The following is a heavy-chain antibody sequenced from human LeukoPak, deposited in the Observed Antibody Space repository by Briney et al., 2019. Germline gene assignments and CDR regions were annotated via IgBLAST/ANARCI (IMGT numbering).Heavy chain of an antibody. D-gene: IGHD3-16*01. CDR3: ARRFGPNYYYGMDV. V-gene: IGHV4-30-2*03. Sequence: SQTLSLTCAVSGGSISSGGYSWSWIRQPPGKGLEWIGYIYHSGSTYYNPSLKSRVTISVDTSKNQFSLKLSSVTAADTAVYYCARRFGPNYYYGMDVWGQGTTVTVSS. CDR2: IYHSGST. J-gene: IGHJ6*02. CDR1: GGSISSGGYS.